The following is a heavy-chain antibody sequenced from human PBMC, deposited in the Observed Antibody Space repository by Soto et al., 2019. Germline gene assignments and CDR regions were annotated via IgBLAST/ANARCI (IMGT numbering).Heavy chain of an antibody. CDR2: TANKRSRYTT. D-gene: IGHD3-16*01. CDR1: GFTSSDHY. CDR3: ARAGFGHGLDV. Sequence: EVELVESGGGLFQAGGSLRVSCGGSGFTSSDHYMDWVSQAPGKGLEWVGRTANKRSRYTTEYAASVKGRFIISRDDSKNSVYLQMNSLKIEDTALYYCARAGFGHGLDVWGQGTTVTVSS. J-gene: IGHJ6*02. V-gene: IGHV3-72*01.